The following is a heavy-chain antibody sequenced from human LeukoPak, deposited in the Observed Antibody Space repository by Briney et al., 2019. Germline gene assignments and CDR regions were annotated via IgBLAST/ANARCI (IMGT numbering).Heavy chain of an antibody. D-gene: IGHD3-16*01. J-gene: IGHJ1*01. Sequence: GGSLRLSCTASGLTFSDFYMSWIRQAPGKGLEWVSYISSSSSYTDYADSVKGRFTISRDDAKNSLYLQMNSLRAEDTAVYYCARGHYELWYWGQGTLVTVSS. CDR1: GLTFSDFY. CDR2: ISSSSSYT. CDR3: ARGHYELWY. V-gene: IGHV3-11*06.